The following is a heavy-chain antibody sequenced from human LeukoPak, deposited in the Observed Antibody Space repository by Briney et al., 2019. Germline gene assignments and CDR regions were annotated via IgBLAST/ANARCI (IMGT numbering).Heavy chain of an antibody. J-gene: IGHJ6*02. Sequence: VASASVSPKASGYTFTSYVISCVPQAPGQGLECMGWISAYNGETNYAQKLQGRVTMTTDTSTSSAYMELRSLRSDDTAVDYCARDFPLRYFDWLPQTLYGMDVWGQGTTVTVSS. V-gene: IGHV1-18*01. CDR1: GYTFTSYV. CDR2: ISAYNGET. D-gene: IGHD3-9*01. CDR3: ARDFPLRYFDWLPQTLYGMDV.